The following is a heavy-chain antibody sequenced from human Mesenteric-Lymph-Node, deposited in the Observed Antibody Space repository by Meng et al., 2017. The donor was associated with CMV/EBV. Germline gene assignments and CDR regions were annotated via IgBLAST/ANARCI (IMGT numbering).Heavy chain of an antibody. V-gene: IGHV1-8*01. CDR1: GYRFISYD. CDR3: ARGGKTGGGFWYLDL. D-gene: IGHD5-12*01. Sequence: SGYRFISYDINWVRQVTGQGLEWMGWMNPQSGDSAYAQKFQGRVTMTRNTSISTAYMEVRSLRSEDTAVYYCARGGKTGGGFWYLDLWGRGTLVTVSS. CDR2: MNPQSGDS. J-gene: IGHJ2*01.